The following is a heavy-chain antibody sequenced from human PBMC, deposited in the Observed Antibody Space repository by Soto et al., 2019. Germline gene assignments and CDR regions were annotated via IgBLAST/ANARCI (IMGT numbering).Heavy chain of an antibody. V-gene: IGHV3-23*01. Sequence: GGSLRLSCAASGFTFSSYAMSWVRQAPGKGLEWVSAISGSGGSTYYADSVKGRFTISRDKSKNTLYLQMNSLRAEATDVYYCAKESVRQLDYWGQGNLVTVSS. CDR3: AKESVRQLDY. D-gene: IGHD4-17*01. J-gene: IGHJ4*02. CDR1: GFTFSSYA. CDR2: ISGSGGST.